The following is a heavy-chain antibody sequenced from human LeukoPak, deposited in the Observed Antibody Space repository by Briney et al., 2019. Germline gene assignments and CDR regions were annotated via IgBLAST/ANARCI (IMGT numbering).Heavy chain of an antibody. D-gene: IGHD5-12*01. J-gene: IGHJ6*03. V-gene: IGHV4-38-2*02. CDR2: IYHSGST. Sequence: SETLSLTCTVSSYSMSSGYYWGWIRQPPGKGLEWIGSIYHSGSTYYNPSLKSRVTISVDTSKNQFSLKLSSVTAADTAVYYCARVSSGYDWYTYYYYYYMDVWGKGTTVTVSS. CDR3: ARVSSGYDWYTYYYYYYMDV. CDR1: SYSMSSGYY.